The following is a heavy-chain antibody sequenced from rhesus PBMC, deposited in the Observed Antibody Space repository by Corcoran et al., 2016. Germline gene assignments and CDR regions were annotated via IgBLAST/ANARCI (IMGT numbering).Heavy chain of an antibody. D-gene: IGHD2-21*01. V-gene: IGHV4-80*01. Sequence: QVQLQESGPGLVKPSETLSLTCTVSGASFTSDWWSWIRQSPGKGLEWLGEINGDSGKTNSPPPFNSPITISKDASKNQFSLNLNAVTAADTAMYYCTRAPSGWGAAYWGQGVLVTVSS. CDR1: GASFTSDW. J-gene: IGHJ4*01. CDR3: TRAPSGWGAAY. CDR2: INGDSGKT.